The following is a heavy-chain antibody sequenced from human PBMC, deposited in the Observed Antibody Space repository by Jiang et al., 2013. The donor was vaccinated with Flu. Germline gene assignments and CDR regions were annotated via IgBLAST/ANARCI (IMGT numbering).Heavy chain of an antibody. J-gene: IGHJ6*02. Sequence: GAEVKKPGESLKISCEASGYTFTDYWIAWVRQMPGKGLEWMGIIYPADSDTRYSPSFQGQVTISADKSISTAYLQWSSLKASDTAMYYCARGSGSPPNYYHYYGMDVWGQGTTVTVSS. CDR2: IYPADSDT. V-gene: IGHV5-51*01. D-gene: IGHD3-10*01. CDR1: GYTFTDYW. CDR3: ARGSGSPPNYYHYYGMDV.